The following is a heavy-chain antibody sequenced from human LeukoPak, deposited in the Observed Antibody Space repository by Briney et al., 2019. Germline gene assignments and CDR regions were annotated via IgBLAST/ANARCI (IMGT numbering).Heavy chain of an antibody. D-gene: IGHD1-26*01. Sequence: GGSLRSSGPPPGFTFSGKARSGAGQAPGRGRGGASGISGSDGSTYDADSVKGRFTISRDNSKNTLYLQMNSLRAEDTAVYFCAKGRSGGYSPTWDYWGQGTLVTVSS. J-gene: IGHJ4*02. V-gene: IGHV3-23*01. CDR3: AKGRSGGYSPTWDY. CDR1: GFTFSGKA. CDR2: ISGSDGST.